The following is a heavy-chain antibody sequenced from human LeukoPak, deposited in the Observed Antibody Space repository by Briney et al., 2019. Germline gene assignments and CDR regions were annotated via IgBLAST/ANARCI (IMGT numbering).Heavy chain of an antibody. CDR3: ARVDYTIFGVVIIQAFDI. J-gene: IGHJ3*02. CDR2: TYHTGRT. Sequence: SETLSLTCAVFGCSISSGYYWGWIRQSPGRGLEWIATTYHTGRTYYNPSLRSRLTISVDTSKNQFSLKLNSVTAADTAVYYCARVDYTIFGVVIIQAFDIWGQGTMVTVSS. CDR1: GCSISSGYY. V-gene: IGHV4-38-2*01. D-gene: IGHD3-3*01.